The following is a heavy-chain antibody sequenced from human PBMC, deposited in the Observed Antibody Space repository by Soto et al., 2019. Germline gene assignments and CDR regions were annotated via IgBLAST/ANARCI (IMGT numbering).Heavy chain of an antibody. D-gene: IGHD1-1*01. V-gene: IGHV3-74*01. J-gene: IGHJ4*02. CDR3: LRDQRHWNEFADQ. CDR2: ISQDGAIA. Sequence: GGSLRLSCAASGFAFESYWMHWVRQAPGKGLVWVSRISQDGAIATQADSVKGRFTISRDNAKNTLFLQMNSLRADDTAVYYCLRDQRHWNEFADQWGQGTLVTVSS. CDR1: GFAFESYW.